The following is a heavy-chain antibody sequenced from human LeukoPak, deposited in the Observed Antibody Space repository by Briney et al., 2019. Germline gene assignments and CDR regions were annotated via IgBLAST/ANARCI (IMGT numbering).Heavy chain of an antibody. D-gene: IGHD4-11*01. CDR2: ISAGGGST. CDR3: ADSNYWYPVDY. Sequence: PGGSLRLSCVASGLTFSDYSMTWVRQAPGKGLFWVSGISAGGGSTYYADSVKGRFTISRDNSKNTLYLQMNSLRAEDTAVYYCADSNYWYPVDYWGQGTLVTVSS. J-gene: IGHJ4*02. V-gene: IGHV3-23*01. CDR1: GLTFSDYS.